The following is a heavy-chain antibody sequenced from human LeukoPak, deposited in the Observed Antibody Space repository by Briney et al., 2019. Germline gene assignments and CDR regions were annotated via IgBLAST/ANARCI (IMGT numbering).Heavy chain of an antibody. CDR1: GFTFSSYT. J-gene: IGHJ6*02. CDR2: ISSSSTYI. V-gene: IGHV3-21*06. Sequence: GGSLRLSCAASGFTFSSYTMNWVRQAPGKGLEWVSSISSSSTYIYHAESVKGRFTTSRDNAKNSLYLQMNSLRAEDTAVYYCARVYASGSYYRGMDVWGQGTTVTVSS. CDR3: ARVYASGSYYRGMDV. D-gene: IGHD3-10*01.